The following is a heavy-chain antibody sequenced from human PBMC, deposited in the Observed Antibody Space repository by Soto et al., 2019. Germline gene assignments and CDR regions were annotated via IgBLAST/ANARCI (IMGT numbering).Heavy chain of an antibody. D-gene: IGHD4-17*01. Sequence: EVQLVQSGAEVKKPGDSLKISCRCSGYTFSNYWIGWVRQVPGKGLEWMGIIYPGDSDTRYSPSFQGQVTISVDKSISTAYLQWSSRRVSDSALYYCVRLGADYGGVRGWFDPWGQGTLVTVSS. CDR3: VRLGADYGGVRGWFDP. CDR2: IYPGDSDT. CDR1: GYTFSNYW. V-gene: IGHV5-51*03. J-gene: IGHJ5*02.